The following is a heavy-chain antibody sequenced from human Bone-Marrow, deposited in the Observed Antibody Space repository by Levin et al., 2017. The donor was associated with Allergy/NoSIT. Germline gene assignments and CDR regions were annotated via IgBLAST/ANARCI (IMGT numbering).Heavy chain of an antibody. Sequence: GSLRLSCTVSGGSISSSNYYWGWVRQPPGTGLEWIGSIYYSGTTYYNPSLKSRVTISVDTSKNRFSLKLSSVTAADPAVYYCDYYGSGSYYFFDYWGQGTLVTVSS. J-gene: IGHJ4*02. CDR3: DYYGSGSYYFFDY. D-gene: IGHD3-10*01. CDR1: GGSISSSNYY. CDR2: IYYSGTT. V-gene: IGHV4-39*01.